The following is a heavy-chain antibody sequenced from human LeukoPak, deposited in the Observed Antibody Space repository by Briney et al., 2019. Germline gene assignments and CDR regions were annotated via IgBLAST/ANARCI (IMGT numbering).Heavy chain of an antibody. CDR2: IYYSGST. Sequence: SETLSLTCTVSGGSISSSSYYWGWIRQPPGKGLEWIGSIYYSGSTYYNPSLKSRVTISVDTSKNQFSPRLSSVTAADTAVYYCARENYGSGPAYYGVDVWGQGTTVTVS. V-gene: IGHV4-39*07. J-gene: IGHJ6*02. CDR1: GGSISSSSYY. D-gene: IGHD3-10*01. CDR3: ARENYGSGPAYYGVDV.